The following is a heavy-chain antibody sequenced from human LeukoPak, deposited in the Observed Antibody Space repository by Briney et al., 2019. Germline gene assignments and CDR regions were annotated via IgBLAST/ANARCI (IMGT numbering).Heavy chain of an antibody. D-gene: IGHD5-24*01. CDR1: GFTFSSYE. J-gene: IGHJ4*02. CDR2: ISSGGSTI. V-gene: IGHV3-48*03. CDR3: ARVRDGSQDY. Sequence: GGSLRLSCVASGFTFSSYEMNWVRQAPGKGREWVSYISSGGSTIYYADSVKGGFTISRDNAKNSLYLQMNSLRAEDTAVYYCARVRDGSQDYWGQGTLVTVSS.